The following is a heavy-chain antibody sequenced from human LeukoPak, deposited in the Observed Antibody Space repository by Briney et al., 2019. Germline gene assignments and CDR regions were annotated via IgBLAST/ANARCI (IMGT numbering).Heavy chain of an antibody. Sequence: ASVKVSCKASGYTFTSYAMHWVRQAPGQRLEWMGWINAGNGNTKYSQKFQGRVTITRDTSASTAYMELSSLRSEDTAVYYCARDQGGSPTWGFDYWGQGTLVTVSS. CDR1: GYTFTSYA. D-gene: IGHD1-26*01. CDR2: INAGNGNT. CDR3: ARDQGGSPTWGFDY. V-gene: IGHV1-3*01. J-gene: IGHJ4*02.